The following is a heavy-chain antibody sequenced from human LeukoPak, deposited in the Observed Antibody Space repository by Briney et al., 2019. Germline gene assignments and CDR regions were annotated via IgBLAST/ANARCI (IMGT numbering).Heavy chain of an antibody. J-gene: IGHJ4*02. CDR3: AREGTVGATIN. D-gene: IGHD1-26*01. V-gene: IGHV4-59*12. CDR1: GGSISSYY. CDR2: IYYSGST. Sequence: PSETLSLTCTVSGGSISSYYWSWIRQPPGKGLEWIGYIYYSGSTNYNPSLKSRVTISVDTSKNQFSLKLSSVTAADTAVYYCAREGTVGATINWGQGTLVTVSS.